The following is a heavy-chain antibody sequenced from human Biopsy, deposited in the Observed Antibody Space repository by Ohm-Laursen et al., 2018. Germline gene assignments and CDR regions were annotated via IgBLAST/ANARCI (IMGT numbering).Heavy chain of an antibody. CDR1: GGSISRDY. CDR3: VRSNYHYYGFDV. CDR2: TYYSGST. J-gene: IGHJ6*02. Sequence: SDTLSLTWPVSGGSISRDYWAWIRQPPGKGLQWIGYTYYSGSTNYNPSLKSRVTIAVDTSKNQFSLRLTSVTAADTAVYYCVRSNYHYYGFDVWGQGTTVTVSS. V-gene: IGHV4-59*07.